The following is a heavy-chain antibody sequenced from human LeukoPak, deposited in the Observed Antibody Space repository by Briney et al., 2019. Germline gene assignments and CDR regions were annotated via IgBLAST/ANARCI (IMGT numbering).Heavy chain of an antibody. V-gene: IGHV4-59*08. D-gene: IGHD6-6*01. CDR3: ARLTRLSTSPDRYYLDY. CDR2: IYYSGST. CDR1: GGSISSYY. J-gene: IGHJ4*02. Sequence: SENLSLTCTVSGGSISSYYWSWIRQPPGKGLEWIGYIYYSGSTNYIPSLKGRVTISIDTSKDQFSLKLSSVTAADSAVYYCARLTRLSTSPDRYYLDYWGQGTLVTVSS.